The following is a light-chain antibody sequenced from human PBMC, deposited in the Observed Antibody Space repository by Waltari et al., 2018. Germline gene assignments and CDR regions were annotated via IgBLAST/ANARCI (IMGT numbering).Light chain of an antibody. Sequence: DIQLTQSPSFLSASVGDRVTITCRARQGISSFLAWYQQKPGKAPKFLIYAASHLQSGVPSRFSGSGYGTEFTLTISSLQPEDFATYYCQQLNSYPLTFGGGTKVEIK. V-gene: IGKV1-9*01. CDR2: AAS. CDR3: QQLNSYPLT. CDR1: QGISSF. J-gene: IGKJ4*01.